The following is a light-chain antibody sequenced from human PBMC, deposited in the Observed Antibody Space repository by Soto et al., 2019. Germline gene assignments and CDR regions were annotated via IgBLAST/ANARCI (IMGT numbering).Light chain of an antibody. CDR2: AAS. Sequence: DIQMTQYPSSLSASVGDRVTITCRASQSISSYLNWYQQKPGKAPKLLIYAASSLPSGVPSRFSGRGSGTDFTLTISSLQPEDFATYYCQQSSSTPPFTFGPGTKVDIK. V-gene: IGKV1-39*01. CDR3: QQSSSTPPFT. J-gene: IGKJ3*01. CDR1: QSISSY.